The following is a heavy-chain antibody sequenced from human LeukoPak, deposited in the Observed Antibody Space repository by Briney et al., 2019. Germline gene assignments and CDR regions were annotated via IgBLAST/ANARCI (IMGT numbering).Heavy chain of an antibody. Sequence: SETLSLTCAVYGGSFSGYYWSWIRQPPGKGLEWIGEINDSGSTNYNPSLKSRVTISVDTPKNQLSLKLSSVTAADTAVYYCARWVYGSGRNWFDPWGQGTLVTVSS. CDR1: GGSFSGYY. D-gene: IGHD3-10*01. V-gene: IGHV4-34*01. J-gene: IGHJ5*02. CDR3: ARWVYGSGRNWFDP. CDR2: INDSGST.